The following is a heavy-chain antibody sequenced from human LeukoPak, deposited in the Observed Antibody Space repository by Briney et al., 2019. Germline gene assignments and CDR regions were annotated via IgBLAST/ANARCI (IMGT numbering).Heavy chain of an antibody. CDR1: GGSISSYY. CDR2: IYYSGST. V-gene: IGHV4-59*01. CDR3: ARYGSGSYSYYFDY. Sequence: SETLSLTCTVSGGSISSYYWSWIRQPPGKGLEWIGYIYYSGSTNYNPSLKSRVTISVDTSKNQFSLKLSSVTAADTAAYYCARYGSGSYSYYFDYWGQGTLVTVSS. J-gene: IGHJ4*02. D-gene: IGHD3-10*01.